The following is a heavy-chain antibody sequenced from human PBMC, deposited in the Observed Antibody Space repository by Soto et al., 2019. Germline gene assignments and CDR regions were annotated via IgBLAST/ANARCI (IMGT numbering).Heavy chain of an antibody. V-gene: IGHV3-30*18. J-gene: IGHJ1*01. D-gene: IGHD6-6*01. CDR2: ISYDGSNK. CDR1: GFTFSSYG. Sequence: QVQLVESGGGVVQPGRSLRLSCAASGFTFSSYGMHWVRQAPGKGLEWVAVISYDGSNKYYADSVKGRFTISRDNYKNTLYLQMNSLRAEDTAVYYCANSAARPYAEYFQHWGQGTLVTVSS. CDR3: ANSAARPYAEYFQH.